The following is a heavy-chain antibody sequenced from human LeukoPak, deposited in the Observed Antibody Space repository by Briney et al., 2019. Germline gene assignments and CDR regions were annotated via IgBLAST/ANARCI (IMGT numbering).Heavy chain of an antibody. Sequence: SETLTLTCTVSGGTIGTYYWNWVRQPPGKGLEWIGYIHSSGSPDYNPSLKSRVTISVDTPNNQFSLKLSSVTATDTAVYYCARRDVGAARRYFDLGGGGPLHSVSS. V-gene: IGHV4-59*08. J-gene: IGHJ2*01. D-gene: IGHD1-26*01. CDR3: ARRDVGAARRYFDL. CDR1: GGTIGTYY. CDR2: IHSSGSP.